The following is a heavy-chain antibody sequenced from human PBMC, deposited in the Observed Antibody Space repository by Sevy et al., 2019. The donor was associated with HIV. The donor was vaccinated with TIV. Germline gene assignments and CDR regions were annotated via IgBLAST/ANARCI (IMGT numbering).Heavy chain of an antibody. CDR1: GFSFDSYG. D-gene: IGHD3-22*01. J-gene: IGHJ6*03. CDR3: AKGGGGHYDPDEIGYYFYYYNMDV. V-gene: IGHV3-23*01. Sequence: GGSLRLSCAVSGFSFDSYGMTWVRQAPGKGLEWVSGISGSGTRTYYADSVKGRFSISRDNSKNRLYLQMNSLRSEDKAKYDWAKGGGGHYDPDEIGYYFYYYNMDVWGKGTTVTVSS. CDR2: ISGSGTRT.